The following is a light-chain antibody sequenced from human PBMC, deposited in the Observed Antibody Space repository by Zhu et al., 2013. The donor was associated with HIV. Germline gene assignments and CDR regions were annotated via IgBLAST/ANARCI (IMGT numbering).Light chain of an antibody. Sequence: DIVLTQSPGTLSLSPGDTATLSCRASQFVGSSTFLAWYQQKRGQAPRLLIYDASSRATGIPDRFRGSGSGTDFTLTISRLEPEDFAVYYCQQYGSSPVTFGGGTKVEIK. J-gene: IGKJ4*01. CDR1: QFVGSSTF. CDR3: QQYGSSPVT. V-gene: IGKV3-20*01. CDR2: DAS.